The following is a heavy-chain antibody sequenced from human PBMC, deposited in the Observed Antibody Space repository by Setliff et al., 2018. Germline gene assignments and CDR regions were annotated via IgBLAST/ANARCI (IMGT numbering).Heavy chain of an antibody. V-gene: IGHV4-31*11. Sequence: PSETLSLTCAVSGGSISTDPYFWTWIRQHPVKGLEWIGYISYSGRTSYNPSLYSRITVSLDRSKNQFSLQLTSVTAADTAMYYCARVAYPNGGSCRYFDNWGQGTLVTVS. CDR3: ARVAYPNGGSCRYFDN. CDR1: GGSISTDPYF. D-gene: IGHD2-15*01. CDR2: ISYSGRT. J-gene: IGHJ4*02.